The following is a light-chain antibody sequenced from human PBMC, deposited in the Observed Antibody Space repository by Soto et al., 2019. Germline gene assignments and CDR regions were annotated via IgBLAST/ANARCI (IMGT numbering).Light chain of an antibody. Sequence: EHVLTQSPATPSLSPGEGATLSCRASQSINTYLAWYQQKPGQAPRLLIYDASKRATGIPDRFSGGGSGTDFTLTISRLEPEDFAVYYCQQFSSYPLTFGGGTKV. CDR2: DAS. CDR1: QSINTY. V-gene: IGKV3-11*01. J-gene: IGKJ4*01. CDR3: QQFSSYPLT.